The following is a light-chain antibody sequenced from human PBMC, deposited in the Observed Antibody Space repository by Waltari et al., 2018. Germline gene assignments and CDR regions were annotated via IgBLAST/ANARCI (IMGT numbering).Light chain of an antibody. J-gene: IGLJ3*02. CDR3: QSYDSSLSAV. CDR2: AYS. V-gene: IGLV1-40*01. Sequence: QSVLTQPPSVSGAPGQRVTISCTGSSSNIGAGYDVHWYQQLPGAAPKLLIYAYSNRPSGVPDRFYGSRSGTSASLAITGLQAEDEADYYRQSYDSSLSAVFGGGTKLTVL. CDR1: SSNIGAGYD.